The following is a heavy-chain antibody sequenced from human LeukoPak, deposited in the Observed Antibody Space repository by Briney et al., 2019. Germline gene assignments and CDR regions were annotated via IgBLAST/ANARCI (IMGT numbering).Heavy chain of an antibody. Sequence: GGYLRRSCAASGFTFSNYAMSWVRQAPGKGLEWVSAITGSGGNTYYADSVKGRFTISRDNSKNTLYLQMNSLRDEDTAVYYCAKWGDFDVLTGYYVPDFWGQGTLVTVSS. CDR1: GFTFSNYA. V-gene: IGHV3-23*01. J-gene: IGHJ4*02. D-gene: IGHD3-9*01. CDR3: AKWGDFDVLTGYYVPDF. CDR2: ITGSGGNT.